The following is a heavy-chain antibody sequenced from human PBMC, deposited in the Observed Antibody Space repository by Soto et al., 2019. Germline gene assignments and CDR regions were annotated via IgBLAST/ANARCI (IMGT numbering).Heavy chain of an antibody. CDR2: INPSGGST. CDR1: GYTFTSYY. CDR3: AREVYYDSSGGLYYYYGMDV. D-gene: IGHD3-22*01. J-gene: IGHJ6*02. Sequence: ASVKVSCKASGYTFTSYYMHWVRQAPGQGLEWMGIINPSGGSTSYAQKFQGRVTMTRDTSTSTVYMELSSLRSEDTAMYYCAREVYYDSSGGLYYYYGMDVWGQGTTVTVS. V-gene: IGHV1-46*01.